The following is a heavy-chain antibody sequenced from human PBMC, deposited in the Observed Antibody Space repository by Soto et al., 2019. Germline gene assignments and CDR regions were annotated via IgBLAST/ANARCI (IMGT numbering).Heavy chain of an antibody. CDR3: ARGEQYSGRIFDY. CDR1: GDSVSSNSAG. V-gene: IGHV6-1*01. Sequence: SQTLSLTCXITGDSVSSNSAGCSWVRQSPSRGLEWLGRTYYRSKWYYEYAVSVRGRITINPDTSKNQYSLQLNSVTPEDTAVYFCARGEQYSGRIFDYWGQGTLVTVSS. CDR2: TYYRSKWYY. J-gene: IGHJ4*01. D-gene: IGHD1-26*01.